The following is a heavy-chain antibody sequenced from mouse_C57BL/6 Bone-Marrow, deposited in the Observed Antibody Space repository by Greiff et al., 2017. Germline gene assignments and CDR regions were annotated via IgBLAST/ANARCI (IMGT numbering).Heavy chain of an antibody. CDR2: ISSGGSYP. J-gene: IGHJ1*03. D-gene: IGHD2-3*01. V-gene: IGHV5-6*01. CDR3: ARHEWLLWYFDV. Sequence: EVQRVESGGDLVKPGGSLKLSCAASGFTFSSYGMSWVRQTPDKRLEWVATISSGGSYPYYPDSVKGRFTISRDNAKNTLYLQMSSLKSEDTAMYYCARHEWLLWYFDVWGTGTTVTVSS. CDR1: GFTFSSYG.